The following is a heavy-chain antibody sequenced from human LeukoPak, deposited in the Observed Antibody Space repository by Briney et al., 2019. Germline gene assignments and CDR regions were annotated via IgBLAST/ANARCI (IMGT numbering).Heavy chain of an antibody. CDR1: GGSISSSNW. Sequence: SGTLSLTCAVSGGSISSSNWWGWVRQPPGKGLEWIGEIYHSGSTNYSPSLKSRVTISMDKSKNQVSLKLSSVTAADTAVYYCARDPVTAHNAGETGNVYFDYWGQGTLVTVSS. D-gene: IGHD1-14*01. CDR2: IYHSGST. J-gene: IGHJ4*02. CDR3: ARDPVTAHNAGETGNVYFDY. V-gene: IGHV4-4*02.